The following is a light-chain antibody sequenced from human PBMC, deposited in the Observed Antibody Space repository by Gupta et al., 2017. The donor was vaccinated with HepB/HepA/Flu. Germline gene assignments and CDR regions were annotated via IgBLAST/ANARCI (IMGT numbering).Light chain of an antibody. CDR2: DAS. J-gene: IGKJ3*01. V-gene: IGKV3-11*01. Sequence: EIVLTQSPATLSLSPGQRATLSCRASQSVGSYLAWYQQKPGQVPRLLIYDASNRSTGIPPRFSASGAGTDFTLTISSLEPEDFEVYYCQQRSNWPPGVTFGPGTRVDIK. CDR3: QQRSNWPPGVT. CDR1: QSVGSY.